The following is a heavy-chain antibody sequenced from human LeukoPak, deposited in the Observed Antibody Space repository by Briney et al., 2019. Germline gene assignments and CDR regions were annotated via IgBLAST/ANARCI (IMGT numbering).Heavy chain of an antibody. Sequence: GSLRLSCAASGFTFSSYWMNWVRQAPGKGLEWVANIKEDGREKYYMDSVKGRFTIFRDNAKNALYLQMNSLRAEDTAVYHCARNWGWFDYWGQGTLVTVSS. CDR3: ARNWGWFDY. V-gene: IGHV3-7*05. J-gene: IGHJ4*02. D-gene: IGHD7-27*01. CDR1: GFTFSSYW. CDR2: IKEDGREK.